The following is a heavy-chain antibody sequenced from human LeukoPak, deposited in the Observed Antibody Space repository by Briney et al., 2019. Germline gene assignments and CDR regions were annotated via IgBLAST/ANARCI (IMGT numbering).Heavy chain of an antibody. J-gene: IGHJ4*02. CDR3: AREDYSGYDFYDY. CDR1: GFTFSSYW. V-gene: IGHV3-74*01. Sequence: GGTLRLSCAASGFTFSSYWMHWVRQAPGKGRVWVSLINSDGSSRNYADSVKGRFTISRDNAKNTLYLQMNSLRVEDTAVYYCAREDYSGYDFYDYWGQGSLVTVSS. D-gene: IGHD5-12*01. CDR2: INSDGSSR.